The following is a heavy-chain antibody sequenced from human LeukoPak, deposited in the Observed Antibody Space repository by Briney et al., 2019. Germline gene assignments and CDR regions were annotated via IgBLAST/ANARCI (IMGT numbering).Heavy chain of an antibody. Sequence: GASVKVSWKASGYTFTSYGISWVRQAPGQGLEWMGWISAYNGNTNYAQKLQGRVTMTTDTSTSTAYMELRSLRSDDTAVYYCARDPAFWSGYPRYFDYWGQGTLVTVSS. CDR2: ISAYNGNT. J-gene: IGHJ4*02. CDR3: ARDPAFWSGYPRYFDY. CDR1: GYTFTSYG. D-gene: IGHD3-3*01. V-gene: IGHV1-18*01.